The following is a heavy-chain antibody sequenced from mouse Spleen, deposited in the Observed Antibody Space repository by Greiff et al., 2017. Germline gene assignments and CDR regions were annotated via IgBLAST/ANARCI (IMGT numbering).Heavy chain of an antibody. CDR3: TRGAYYGPYWYFDV. CDR1: GYTFTSYW. D-gene: IGHD2-10*01. J-gene: IGHJ1*01. CDR2: IYPSDSYT. V-gene: IGHV1-69*02. Sequence: VKLMESGAELVRPGASVKLSCKASGYTFTSYWINWVKQRPGQGLEWIGNIYPSDSYTNYNQKFKDKATLTVDKSSSTAYMQLSSPTSEDSAVYYCTRGAYYGPYWYFDVWGAGTTVTVSS.